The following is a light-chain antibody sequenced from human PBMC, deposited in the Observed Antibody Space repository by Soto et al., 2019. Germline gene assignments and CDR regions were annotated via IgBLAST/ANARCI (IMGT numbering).Light chain of an antibody. CDR3: MKGTHWPIN. CDR1: QSLVHSDGIAY. J-gene: IGKJ5*01. CDR2: KVS. Sequence: DVVMTQSPLSLPFTLGQRASISVRSNQSLVHSDGIAYFSWFQQRPGRSPRRLIYKVSNRDSGVPARFSGSGSGTDFALKISRVEAEDVGVYYCMKGTHWPINFGQGTRLEIK. V-gene: IGKV2-30*02.